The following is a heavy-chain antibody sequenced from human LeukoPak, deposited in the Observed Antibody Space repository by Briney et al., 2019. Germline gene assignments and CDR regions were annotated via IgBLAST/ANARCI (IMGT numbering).Heavy chain of an antibody. CDR1: GFTFSSYW. CDR2: IKSDGSST. Sequence: PGGSLRLSCAASGFTFSSYWMHWVRQAPGKGLVWVSRIKSDGSSTSYADSVKGRLTISRDNAKNTLYLQMNSLRAEDTAVYYCARDSCSSTSCYLGSSYYFDYWGQGTLVTVSS. J-gene: IGHJ4*02. D-gene: IGHD2-2*01. V-gene: IGHV3-74*01. CDR3: ARDSCSSTSCYLGSSYYFDY.